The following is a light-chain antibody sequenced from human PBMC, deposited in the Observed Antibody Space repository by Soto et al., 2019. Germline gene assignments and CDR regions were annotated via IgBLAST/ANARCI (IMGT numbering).Light chain of an antibody. J-gene: IGKJ5*01. Sequence: EIVMTQSPATLSVSPGERVTLSCRASETISRNLAWYQQKPGQAPSLLMYGVSTRVTGIPASFSGSGSGTEFTLTIYSLQSEDFAVYYCQQYNKWSSITFGQGTRLEIK. CDR3: QQYNKWSSIT. V-gene: IGKV3-15*01. CDR2: GVS. CDR1: ETISRN.